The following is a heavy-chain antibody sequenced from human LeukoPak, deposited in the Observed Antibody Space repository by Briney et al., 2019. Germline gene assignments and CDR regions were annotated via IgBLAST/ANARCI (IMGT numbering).Heavy chain of an antibody. CDR2: IWYDGSNK. CDR1: GFTFSSYG. Sequence: GRSLRLSCAASGFTFSSYGMHWVRQAPGKGLEWVAVIWYDGSNKYYADSVKGRFTISRDNSKNTLYLQMNSLRAEDTAVYYCARDEAELRGYSFIWGEYFQHWGQGTLVTVSS. J-gene: IGHJ1*01. V-gene: IGHV3-33*01. CDR3: ARDEAELRGYSFIWGEYFQH. D-gene: IGHD5-18*01.